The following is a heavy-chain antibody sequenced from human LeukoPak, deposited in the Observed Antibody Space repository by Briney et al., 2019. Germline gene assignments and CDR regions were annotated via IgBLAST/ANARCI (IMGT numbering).Heavy chain of an antibody. CDR3: TRAASSGPLFTYHMDV. CDR2: IYYSGST. Sequence: SETLSLTCTVSGGSISSYYWSWIRQPPGKGLEWIGHIYYSGSTNYNPSLKSRVTISVDTSKNQFSLKLTSVTAADTAVYYCTRAASSGPLFTYHMDVWGKGTTVTVSS. J-gene: IGHJ6*03. CDR1: GGSISSYY. V-gene: IGHV4-59*12. D-gene: IGHD3-22*01.